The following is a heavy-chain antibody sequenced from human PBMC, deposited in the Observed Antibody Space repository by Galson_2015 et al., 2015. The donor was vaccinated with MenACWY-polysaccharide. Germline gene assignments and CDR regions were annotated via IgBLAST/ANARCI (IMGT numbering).Heavy chain of an antibody. J-gene: IGHJ5*02. V-gene: IGHV1-18*01. Sequence: SVKVSCKASGYNFTTYGINWVRQAPGERLEWMGWVRPYNGHTNYVQKFQGRITMTTDTSTSTAYMELRSLRPDDTAVYFCARDRGHCNRATCSLGWFDPWGQGTLVTVSS. CDR1: GYNFTTYG. CDR2: VRPYNGHT. CDR3: ARDRGHCNRATCSLGWFDP. D-gene: IGHD2-2*01.